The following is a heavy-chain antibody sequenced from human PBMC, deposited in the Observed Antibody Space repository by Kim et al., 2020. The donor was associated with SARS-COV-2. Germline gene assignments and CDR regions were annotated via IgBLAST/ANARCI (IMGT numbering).Heavy chain of an antibody. CDR2: IYPGDSDT. CDR3: AREGAGYSSGWEHYYYGMDV. CDR1: GYSFTSYW. V-gene: IGHV5-51*01. Sequence: GESLKISCKGSGYSFTSYWIGWVRQMPGKGLEWMGIIYPGDSDTRYSPSFQGQVTISADKSISTAYLQLSSLKASDTAMYYCAREGAGYSSGWEHYYYGMDVWGQGTTVTVSS. D-gene: IGHD6-19*01. J-gene: IGHJ6*02.